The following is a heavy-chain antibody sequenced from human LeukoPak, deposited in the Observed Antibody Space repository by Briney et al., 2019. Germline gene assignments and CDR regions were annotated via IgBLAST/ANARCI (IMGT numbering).Heavy chain of an antibody. CDR3: ARDQGANYYDSSGYFDY. V-gene: IGHV4-59*01. CDR1: SGSISSYY. Sequence: SETLSLTCTVSSGSISSYYWSWIRQPPGKGLEWIGYIYYSGSTNYNPSLKSRVTISVDTSKNQFSLKLSSVTAADTAVYYCARDQGANYYDSSGYFDYWGQGTLVTVSS. CDR2: IYYSGST. D-gene: IGHD3-22*01. J-gene: IGHJ4*02.